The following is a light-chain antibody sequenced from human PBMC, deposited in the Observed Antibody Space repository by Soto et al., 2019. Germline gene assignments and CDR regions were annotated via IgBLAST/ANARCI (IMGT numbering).Light chain of an antibody. CDR2: WAS. CDR1: QSVLYSPNNKNY. V-gene: IGKV4-1*01. J-gene: IGKJ1*01. CDR3: HQYHSAPQP. Sequence: DIVMTQSPDSLAVSLGERATINCKSSQSVLYSPNNKNYLAWYQQKPGQPPKLLVYWASTRESGVPDRFSGSGAGTDFTLTSRSLQAEDAAVYYCHQYHSAPQPFGQGTKVEIK.